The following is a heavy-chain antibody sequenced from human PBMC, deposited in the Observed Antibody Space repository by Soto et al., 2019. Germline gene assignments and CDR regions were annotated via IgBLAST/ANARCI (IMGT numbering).Heavy chain of an antibody. CDR3: AHRGGATVGLYYFDY. D-gene: IGHD3-16*01. CDR1: GFSLSNARMG. J-gene: IGHJ4*02. V-gene: IGHV2-26*01. CDR2: IFSNDEK. Sequence: ESGPTLVNPTETLTLTCTVSGFSLSNARMGVSWIRQPPGKALEWLAHIFSNDEKSYSTSLKSRLTITKDTSKNQVVLTMTNMDPVDTATYYCAHRGGATVGLYYFDYWGQGALVTVSS.